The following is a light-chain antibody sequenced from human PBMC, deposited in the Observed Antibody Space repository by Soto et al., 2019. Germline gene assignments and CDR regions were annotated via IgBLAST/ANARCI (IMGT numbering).Light chain of an antibody. J-gene: IGKJ3*01. CDR1: PSVSSN. Sequence: EIVMTQSPATLSVSPGERATLSCRASPSVSSNLAWNQQKPGQAPRLLIYGASTRATGIPARFSGSGSGTDVTLTISSLQSEDFAVYYCQQYNNWRFAFGRGTKVDIK. CDR3: QQYNNWRFA. V-gene: IGKV3-15*01. CDR2: GAS.